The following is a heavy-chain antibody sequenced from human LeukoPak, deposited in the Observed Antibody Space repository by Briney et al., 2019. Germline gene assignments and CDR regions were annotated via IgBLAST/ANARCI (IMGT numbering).Heavy chain of an antibody. D-gene: IGHD3-22*01. J-gene: IGHJ4*02. Sequence: PGGSLRLSCAVSGFTFSDYFMTWIRQAPGKGLEWVSVIYSGGTIYYADSVKGRFTISRDNSKNTLYLQMNSLRAEDTAVYYCAREGSYDGSTMWYFDYWGQGALVTVSS. CDR3: AREGSYDGSTMWYFDY. CDR2: IYSGGTI. V-gene: IGHV3-53*01. CDR1: GFTFSDYF.